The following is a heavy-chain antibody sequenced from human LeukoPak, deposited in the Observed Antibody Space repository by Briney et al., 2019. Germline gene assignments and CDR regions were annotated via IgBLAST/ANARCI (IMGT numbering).Heavy chain of an antibody. CDR3: ARQESVEIWFDP. CDR1: GGSISSDY. J-gene: IGHJ5*02. D-gene: IGHD3-10*01. V-gene: IGHV4-4*09. Sequence: SETLSLTCTVSGGSISSDYWSWIRQPPGKGLEWIGYIYTSGSTNYNPSLKSRVTISVDTSKNQFSLKLSSVTAADTAVYYCARQESVEIWFDPWGQGTLVTVSS. CDR2: IYTSGST.